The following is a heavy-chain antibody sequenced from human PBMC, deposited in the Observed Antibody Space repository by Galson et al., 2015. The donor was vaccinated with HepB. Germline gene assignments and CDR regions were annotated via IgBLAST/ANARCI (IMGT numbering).Heavy chain of an antibody. CDR1: GYTFSDYY. V-gene: IGHV1-2*07. Sequence: SVKVSCKASGYTFSDYYIHWLRQAPGRGLEWMGWITHHRCGTYYAHLFQGRGTMTRDTSISTAYMELRRLRSDDTAGYYCAWSPNSYYFDYWGQGTQVPVSS. CDR3: AWSPNSYYFDY. J-gene: IGHJ4*02. CDR2: ITHHRCGT. D-gene: IGHD3-16*01.